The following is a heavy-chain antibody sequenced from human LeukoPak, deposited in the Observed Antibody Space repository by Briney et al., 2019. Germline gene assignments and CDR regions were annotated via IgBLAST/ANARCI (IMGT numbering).Heavy chain of an antibody. V-gene: IGHV3-33*08. Sequence: PGGSLRLSCAASGFTFGNYAMTWVRQAPGKGLEWVADIWFDKNQHFADSVKGRFAISRDNSKNTVYLQINSPRAEDTAVYYCARDRHCVNGVCHSPPGMDVWGQGTTVTVSS. CDR3: ARDRHCVNGVCHSPPGMDV. J-gene: IGHJ6*02. CDR2: IWFDKNQ. CDR1: GFTFGNYA. D-gene: IGHD2-8*01.